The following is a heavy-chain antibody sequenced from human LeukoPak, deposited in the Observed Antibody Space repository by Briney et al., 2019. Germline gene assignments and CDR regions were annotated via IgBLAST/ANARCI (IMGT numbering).Heavy chain of an antibody. CDR2: IIPIFGTA. Sequence: ASVKVSCKASGGTFSSYAISWVRQAPGQGLEWMGGIIPIFGTANYAQKFQGRVTITADESTSTAYMELSSLRSEDTAVYYCARAGRITMVRRYNWFDPWGQGTLVTVSS. V-gene: IGHV1-69*13. D-gene: IGHD3-10*01. J-gene: IGHJ5*02. CDR1: GGTFSSYA. CDR3: ARAGRITMVRRYNWFDP.